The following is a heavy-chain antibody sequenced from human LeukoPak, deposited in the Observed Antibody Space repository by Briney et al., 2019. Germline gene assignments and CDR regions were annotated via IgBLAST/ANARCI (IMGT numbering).Heavy chain of an antibody. V-gene: IGHV1-8*01. CDR2: MNPNSGNT. J-gene: IGHJ5*02. CDR3: ARLVSARLSWFDP. Sequence: ASVKLSCKASGYTLTRYDINCVPQATGQGLEWRGWMNPNSGNTGYAQKFQGRVTMTRNTSISTAYMELSSLRSEDTAVYYCARLVSARLSWFDPWGQGTLVTVSS. D-gene: IGHD2-2*01. CDR1: GYTLTRYD.